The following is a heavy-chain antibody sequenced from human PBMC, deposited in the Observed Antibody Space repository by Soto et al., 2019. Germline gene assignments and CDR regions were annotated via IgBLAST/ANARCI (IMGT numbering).Heavy chain of an antibody. D-gene: IGHD3-3*01. Sequence: PGGSLRLSCAASGFTFSSYSMNWVRQAPGKGLEWVPSISSSSSYIYYADSVKGRFPISRDNAKNSLYLQMNSLRAEDTAVYYCARGGPDAYYDFWSGYYTADYWGQGTLVTVS. CDR2: ISSSSSYI. CDR1: GFTFSSYS. CDR3: ARGGPDAYYDFWSGYYTADY. J-gene: IGHJ4*02. V-gene: IGHV3-21*01.